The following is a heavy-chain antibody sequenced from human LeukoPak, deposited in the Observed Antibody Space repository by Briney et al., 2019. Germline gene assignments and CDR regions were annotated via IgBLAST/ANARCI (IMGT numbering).Heavy chain of an antibody. V-gene: IGHV3-23*01. CDR3: ARDLYSSSSAPSAVDI. CDR2: ISGGGDSI. CDR1: GFIFNNYA. D-gene: IGHD6-6*01. J-gene: IGHJ3*02. Sequence: DPGGSLRLSCAASGFIFNNYAMSWVRQAPGEGLEWVSAISGGGDSIYYADSVKGRFTISRDNAKNSLYLQMNSLRPEDTALYHCARDLYSSSSAPSAVDIWGQGTMVTVSS.